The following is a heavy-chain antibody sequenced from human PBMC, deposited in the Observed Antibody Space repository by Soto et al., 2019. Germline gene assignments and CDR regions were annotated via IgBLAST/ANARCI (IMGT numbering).Heavy chain of an antibody. CDR2: IIPIFGTA. CDR1: GGTFSSYA. Sequence: SVKVSCKASGGTFSSYAISWVRQAPGQGLEWMGGIIPIFGTANYAQKFQGRVTITADESTSTAYMELSSLRSEDTAVYYCATQTWGETYGDYNYFDYWGQGTLVTVSS. J-gene: IGHJ4*02. D-gene: IGHD4-17*01. V-gene: IGHV1-69*13. CDR3: ATQTWGETYGDYNYFDY.